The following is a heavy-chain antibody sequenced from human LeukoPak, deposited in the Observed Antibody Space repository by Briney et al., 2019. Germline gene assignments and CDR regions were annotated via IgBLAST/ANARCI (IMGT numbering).Heavy chain of an antibody. CDR2: VYHDGNT. D-gene: IGHD2/OR15-2a*01. Sequence: PSETLSLTCTVSGGSISSYYWSWIRQPPGKGLEWIGSVYHDGNTFYNPSLKSRVTISADTSKNQFSLRLSSVTAADTAVYYCARRQYGIPFDPWGQGTLVTVSS. V-gene: IGHV4-59*05. CDR3: ARRQYGIPFDP. J-gene: IGHJ5*02. CDR1: GGSISSYY.